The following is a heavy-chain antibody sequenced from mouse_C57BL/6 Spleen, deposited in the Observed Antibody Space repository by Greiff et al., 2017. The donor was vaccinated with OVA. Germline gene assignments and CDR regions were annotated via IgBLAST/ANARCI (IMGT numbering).Heavy chain of an antibody. V-gene: IGHV5-6*01. CDR1: GFTFSSYG. J-gene: IGHJ1*03. Sequence: DVQLVESGGDLVKPGGSLKLSCAASGFTFSSYGMSWVRQTPDKRLEWVATISSGGSYTYYPDSVKGRFTISRDNAKNTLYLQMSSLKSEDTAMYYCARQRDGSTYFDVWGTGTTVTVSS. CDR2: ISSGGSYT. D-gene: IGHD1-1*01. CDR3: ARQRDGSTYFDV.